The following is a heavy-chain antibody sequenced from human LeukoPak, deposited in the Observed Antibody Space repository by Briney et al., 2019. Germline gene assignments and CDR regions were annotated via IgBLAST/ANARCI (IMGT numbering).Heavy chain of an antibody. CDR3: ASNIAAAAPLDY. CDR2: INPSGGST. Sequence: ASVKVSCKASGYTFTSYYMHWVRQAPGQGLEWMGIINPSGGSTSYAQKFQGRVTMTRDTSTSTVYMELSSLRSEDTAVYYCASNIAAAAPLDYWGQGTLVTVSS. J-gene: IGHJ4*02. V-gene: IGHV1-46*01. CDR1: GYTFTSYY. D-gene: IGHD6-13*01.